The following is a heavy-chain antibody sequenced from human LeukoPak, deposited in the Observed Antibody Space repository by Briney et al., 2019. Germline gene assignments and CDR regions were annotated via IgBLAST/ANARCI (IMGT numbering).Heavy chain of an antibody. V-gene: IGHV4-34*01. D-gene: IGHD3-22*01. CDR1: DGSFTDYN. J-gene: IGHJ5*02. CDR2: IHHSGGT. Sequence: SETLSLTCAVYDGSFTDYNWSWIRQSPGKGLQWIAEIHHSGGTNYSPTLKSRVTLSVDTSKNQVSWNLRSVTAADTAVYYCVRNGYDSSGYYFWSDNRGQGTLVTVSS. CDR3: VRNGYDSSGYYFWSDN.